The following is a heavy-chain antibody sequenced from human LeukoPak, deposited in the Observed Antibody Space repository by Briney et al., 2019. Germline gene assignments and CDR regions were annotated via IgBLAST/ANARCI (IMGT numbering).Heavy chain of an antibody. CDR2: IRYDGSNK. V-gene: IGHV3-30*02. D-gene: IGHD3-22*01. J-gene: IGHJ4*02. Sequence: GGSLRLSCAASGFTFSSYGMHWVRQAPGKGLEWVAFIRYDGSNKYYADSVKGRFTISRDNSKNTLYLQMNSLRAEDTAVYYCAKDHYDSSGYFGYWGQGTLVTVSS. CDR1: GFTFSSYG. CDR3: AKDHYDSSGYFGY.